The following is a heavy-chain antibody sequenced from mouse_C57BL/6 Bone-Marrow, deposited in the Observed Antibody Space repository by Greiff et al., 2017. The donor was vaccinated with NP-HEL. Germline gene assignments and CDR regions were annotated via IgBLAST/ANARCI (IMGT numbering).Heavy chain of an antibody. J-gene: IGHJ4*01. CDR2: IWSGGST. CDR1: GFSLTSYG. CDR3: ASNYYGSSYRYAMDY. D-gene: IGHD1-1*01. Sequence: QVQLQQSGPGLVQPSQSLSITCTVSGFSLTSYGVHWVRQSPGKGLEWLGVIWSGGSTDYNAAFISRLSISKDNSKSQVFFKMNSLQADDTAIYYCASNYYGSSYRYAMDYWGQGTSVTVSS. V-gene: IGHV2-2*01.